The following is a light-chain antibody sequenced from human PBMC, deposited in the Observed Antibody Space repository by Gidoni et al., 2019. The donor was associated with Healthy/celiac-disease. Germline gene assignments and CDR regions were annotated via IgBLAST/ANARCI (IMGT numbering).Light chain of an antibody. CDR1: QSVLYSSNNKNY. CDR3: QQYYSQGT. CDR2: WAS. V-gene: IGKV4-1*01. Sequence: DIVMTQSPDSLAVSLGERATINCKSSQSVLYSSNNKNYLALYQQKPGQPPKLLIYWASTRETGVPDRFSGSGSGTDFTLTIGNLQAGDVAFYYCQQYYSQGTFGQGTKVEIK. J-gene: IGKJ1*01.